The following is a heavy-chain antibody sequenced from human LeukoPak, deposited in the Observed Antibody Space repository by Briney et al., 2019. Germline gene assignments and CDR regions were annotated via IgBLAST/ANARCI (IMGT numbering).Heavy chain of an antibody. CDR2: IYHSGST. V-gene: IGHV4-38-2*02. CDR3: ARERRGSGADIDY. Sequence: PSETLSLTCTASGYSISSGYYWGWIRQPPGKGLEWIGSIYHSGSTYYNPSLKSRVTISVDTSKNQFSLKLSSVTAADTAVYYCARERRGSGADIDYWGQGTLVTVSS. D-gene: IGHD3-10*01. CDR1: GYSISSGYY. J-gene: IGHJ4*02.